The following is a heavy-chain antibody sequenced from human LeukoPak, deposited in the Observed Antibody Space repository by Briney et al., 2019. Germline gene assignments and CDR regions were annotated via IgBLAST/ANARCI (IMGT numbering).Heavy chain of an antibody. CDR3: ARLTGLYYFDN. CDR2: IYSGGGT. D-gene: IGHD3-9*01. V-gene: IGHV3-53*01. CDR1: GFTVSSKY. Sequence: GGSLRLSCAASGFTVSSKYMNWVRQAPGKGLEWASVIYSGGGTNYADSVKGRFTISRDNSKNTLYLQMNSLRAEDTAVYYCARLTGLYYFDNWGQGTLVTVSS. J-gene: IGHJ4*02.